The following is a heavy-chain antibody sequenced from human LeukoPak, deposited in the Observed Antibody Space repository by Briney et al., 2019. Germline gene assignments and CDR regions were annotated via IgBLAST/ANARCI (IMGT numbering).Heavy chain of an antibody. J-gene: IGHJ5*02. D-gene: IGHD2-2*02. V-gene: IGHV4-31*03. Sequence: SETLSLTCTVSGGSISSGGYYWSWIRQHPGKGLEWIGYIYYSGGTYSNPSLKSRVTISVDTSKNQFSLNLSSVTAAGTAVYYCARYCSSTNCYKGGFDPWGQGTLVTVSS. CDR1: GGSISSGGYY. CDR3: ARYCSSTNCYKGGFDP. CDR2: IYYSGGT.